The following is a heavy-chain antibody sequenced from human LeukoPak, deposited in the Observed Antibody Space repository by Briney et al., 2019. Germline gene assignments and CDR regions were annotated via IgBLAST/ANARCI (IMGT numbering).Heavy chain of an antibody. J-gene: IGHJ5*02. V-gene: IGHV4-34*01. D-gene: IGHD3-22*01. CDR2: INHSGST. Sequence: SGSLSLTCAAYGGTFSGYYWSWIRQPPGKGLEWIGEINHSGSTNYNPSLKSRVTMSIDTSKNRFSLKMNTVTAADTAVYYCARGNSYYYGCSGYYYWFDPWGQGTLVTVSS. CDR3: ARGNSYYYGCSGYYYWFDP. CDR1: GGTFSGYY.